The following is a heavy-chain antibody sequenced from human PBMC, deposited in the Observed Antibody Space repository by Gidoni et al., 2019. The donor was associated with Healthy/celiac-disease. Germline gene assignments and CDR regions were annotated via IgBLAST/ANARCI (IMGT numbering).Heavy chain of an antibody. CDR1: GVTFSSYS. J-gene: IGHJ6*02. D-gene: IGHD2-15*01. CDR3: ASVGYCSGGSCYSGYYYYGMDV. Sequence: EVQLVESGGGWVQPGGALRLSCAASGVTFSSYSMNWVRQAPGKGLEWVSYIRSSSSTIYYADSVKGRFTISRDNAKNSLYLQMNSLRAEDTAVYYCASVGYCSGGSCYSGYYYYGMDVWGQGTTVTVSS. CDR2: IRSSSSTI. V-gene: IGHV3-48*01.